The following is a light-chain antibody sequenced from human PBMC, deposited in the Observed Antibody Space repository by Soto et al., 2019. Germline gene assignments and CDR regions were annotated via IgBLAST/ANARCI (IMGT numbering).Light chain of an antibody. Sequence: EIVMTQSPATLSVSPGKRATLSCRASQSVSSNLAWYQQKPGQAPRLLIYGASTRATGIPARFSGSGSGTDFTLTISSLEPEDSAVYYCQQYLDWPRTFGQGTKVDIK. CDR2: GAS. CDR3: QQYLDWPRT. CDR1: QSVSSN. J-gene: IGKJ1*01. V-gene: IGKV3-15*01.